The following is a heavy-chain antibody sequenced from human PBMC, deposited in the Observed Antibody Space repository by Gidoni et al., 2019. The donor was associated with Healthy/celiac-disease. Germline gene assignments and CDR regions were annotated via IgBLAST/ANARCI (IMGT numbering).Heavy chain of an antibody. J-gene: IGHJ5*02. D-gene: IGHD2-15*01. CDR2: IYTSGST. CDR1: GGSISSGSYY. Sequence: QVQLQESGPGLVKPSQTLSLTCTVSGGSISSGSYYWSWLRQPAGKGLEWIGRIYTSGSTNYNPSLKSRVTISVDTSKNQFSLKLSSVTAADTAVYYCARGLLGYCSGGSCYWFDPWGQGTLVTVSS. V-gene: IGHV4-61*02. CDR3: ARGLLGYCSGGSCYWFDP.